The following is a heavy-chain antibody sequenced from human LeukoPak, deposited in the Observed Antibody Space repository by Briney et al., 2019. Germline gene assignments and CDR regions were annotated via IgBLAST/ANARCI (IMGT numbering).Heavy chain of an antibody. J-gene: IGHJ6*02. CDR2: TFYRSRWYY. D-gene: IGHD3-16*01. V-gene: IGHV6-1*01. CDR1: GDSVSSNGAS. Sequence: SQTLSLTCDISGDSVSSNGASWNWIRQSPSRGLEWLGRTFYRSRWYYEYAVSVKSRITIKPDTSKSQFSLHLNFVTPEDTAVYYCARVGGDYHYGVDVWGPGTTVTVSS. CDR3: ARVGGDYHYGVDV.